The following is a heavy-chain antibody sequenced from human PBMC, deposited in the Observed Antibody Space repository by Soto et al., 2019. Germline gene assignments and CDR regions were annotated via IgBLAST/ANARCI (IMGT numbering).Heavy chain of an antibody. CDR3: AKRGELFLKNAFDI. J-gene: IGHJ3*02. CDR1: GFTFSSYG. CDR2: ISYDGSNK. D-gene: IGHD3-10*01. V-gene: IGHV3-30*18. Sequence: QVQLVESGGGVVQPGRSLRLSCAASGFTFSSYGMHWVRQAPGKGLEWVAVISYDGSNKYYADSVKGRFTISRDNSKNTLYLQMNSLRAEDTAVYYCAKRGELFLKNAFDIWGQGTMVTVSS.